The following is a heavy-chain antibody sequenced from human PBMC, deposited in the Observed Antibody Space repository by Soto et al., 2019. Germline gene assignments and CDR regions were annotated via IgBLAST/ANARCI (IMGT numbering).Heavy chain of an antibody. V-gene: IGHV3-72*01. Sequence: EVQLVESGGGLVQPGGSLRLSCAASGFTLSDHYMDWVRQAPGKGLEWIGRTRNKANSYNTEYAASVKGSFTISRDDSKNSLCLQMNSLKTEDTVVYYCARVSGSGSYAFDIWGQGTMVTVSS. D-gene: IGHD3-10*01. CDR1: GFTLSDHY. J-gene: IGHJ3*02. CDR2: TRNKANSYNT. CDR3: ARVSGSGSYAFDI.